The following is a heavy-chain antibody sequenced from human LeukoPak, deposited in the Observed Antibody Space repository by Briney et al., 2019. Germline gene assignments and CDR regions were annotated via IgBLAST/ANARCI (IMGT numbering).Heavy chain of an antibody. CDR2: INRSGSA. Sequence: GSLRLSCAASGFTVSSNYMSWIRQPPGRGLEWIGEINRSGSANYNPSLKSRVTVSVDTSKNQFSLKLSSVTAADTAVYYCARAHYGTASPAGGLWGQGTLVTVSS. CDR3: ARAHYGTASPAGGL. D-gene: IGHD1-1*01. J-gene: IGHJ4*02. CDR1: GFTVSSNY. V-gene: IGHV4-34*01.